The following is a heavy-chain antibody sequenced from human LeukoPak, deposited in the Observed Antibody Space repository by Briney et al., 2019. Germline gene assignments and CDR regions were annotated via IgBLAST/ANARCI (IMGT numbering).Heavy chain of an antibody. J-gene: IGHJ4*02. CDR3: ARDLVTGTTRRYFDY. V-gene: IGHV3-30*03. D-gene: IGHD1-7*01. Sequence: PGGSLRLSCAASGFTFSSYGMHWVRQAPGKGLEWVAVISYDGSNKYYADSVKGRFTISRDNSKNTLYLQMNSLRAEDTAVHYCARDLVTGTTRRYFDYWGQGTLVTVSS. CDR2: ISYDGSNK. CDR1: GFTFSSYG.